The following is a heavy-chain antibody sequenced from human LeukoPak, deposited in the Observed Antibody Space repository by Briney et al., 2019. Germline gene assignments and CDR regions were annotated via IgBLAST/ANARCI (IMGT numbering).Heavy chain of an antibody. D-gene: IGHD4-17*01. Sequence: GGSLRHSCAASGFTFDDSTMHWVRQAPGKGLEWVSLISWDSGSTYYADSVKGRFIISRDNTKNSLYLQMNSLRSEDTALYYCTKDSSVTHFDYWGQGTLVTVSS. CDR3: TKDSSVTHFDY. CDR2: ISWDSGST. CDR1: GFTFDDST. V-gene: IGHV3-43*01. J-gene: IGHJ4*02.